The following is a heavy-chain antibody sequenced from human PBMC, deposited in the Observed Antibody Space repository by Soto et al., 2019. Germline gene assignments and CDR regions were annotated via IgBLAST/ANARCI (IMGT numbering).Heavy chain of an antibody. V-gene: IGHV3-15*01. J-gene: IGHJ4*02. CDR3: TTQRDYYYDSSGFGG. CDR1: GFTFSNAW. Sequence: GGSLRLSCAASGFTFSNAWMSWVRQAPGKGLEWVGRIKSKSDGGTTDYAAPVKGRFTISRDYSKNTLYLQMNSLKPEDTAVYYCTTQRDYYYDSSGFGGWGQGTLVTVSS. CDR2: IKSKSDGGTT. D-gene: IGHD3-22*01.